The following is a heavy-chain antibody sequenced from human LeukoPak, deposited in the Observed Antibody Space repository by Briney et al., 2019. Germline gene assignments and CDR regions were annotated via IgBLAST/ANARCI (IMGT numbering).Heavy chain of an antibody. V-gene: IGHV3-21*01. Sequence: GGSLRLSCAASGFTFSSYSMNWVRQAPGKGLEWVSSISSSSSYIYYADSVKGRFTISRDNAKNSLYLQMNGLRAEDTAVYYCAREDPYSSGWLSWGQGTLVTVSS. CDR3: AREDPYSSGWLS. D-gene: IGHD6-19*01. CDR2: ISSSSSYI. J-gene: IGHJ4*02. CDR1: GFTFSSYS.